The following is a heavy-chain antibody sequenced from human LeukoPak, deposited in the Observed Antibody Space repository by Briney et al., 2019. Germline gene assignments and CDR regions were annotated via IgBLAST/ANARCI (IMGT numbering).Heavy chain of an antibody. Sequence: ASVKVSCKASGYSFTGYEINWVRQATGQGLEWMGWMNPNSGNTGYAQKFQGRVTITRNTSISTAYMELSSLKSEDTAVYYCARNVRQFYYDSSGGYELYYYYMDVWGKGTTVTVSS. CDR1: GYSFTGYE. D-gene: IGHD3-22*01. CDR3: ARNVRQFYYDSSGGYELYYYYMDV. CDR2: MNPNSGNT. J-gene: IGHJ6*03. V-gene: IGHV1-8*03.